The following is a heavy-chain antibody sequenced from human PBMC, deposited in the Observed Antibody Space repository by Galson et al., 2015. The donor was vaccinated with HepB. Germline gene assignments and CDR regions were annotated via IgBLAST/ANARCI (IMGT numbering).Heavy chain of an antibody. CDR3: ARGQDNWIYNY. Sequence: SLRLSCAASGFTFSSYSMNWVRQAPGKGLEWVSYISSSRSTIYYADSVKGRFTISRDNAQNSLYLQMNSLRAKDTAVYYCARGQDNWIYNYWGQGTLVTVSS. J-gene: IGHJ4*02. CDR2: ISSSRSTI. V-gene: IGHV3-48*01. CDR1: GFTFSSYS. D-gene: IGHD1-7*01.